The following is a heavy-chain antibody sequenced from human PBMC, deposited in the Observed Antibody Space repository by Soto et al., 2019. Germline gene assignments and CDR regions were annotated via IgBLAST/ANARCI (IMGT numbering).Heavy chain of an antibody. CDR2: IYWDDDK. Sequence: SGPTMVKPTQTPTLTFPLSGVSLTTRPGGVGWIRQPPGKALECLALIYWDDDKRYSPSLNSRLTITKDTSKNQVVLTMTNVDPVDTATYYCAHRRAMGSNWNYGDFDYWGQGTVVTVSS. CDR1: GVSLTTRPGG. J-gene: IGHJ4*02. D-gene: IGHD1-7*01. CDR3: AHRRAMGSNWNYGDFDY. V-gene: IGHV2-5*02.